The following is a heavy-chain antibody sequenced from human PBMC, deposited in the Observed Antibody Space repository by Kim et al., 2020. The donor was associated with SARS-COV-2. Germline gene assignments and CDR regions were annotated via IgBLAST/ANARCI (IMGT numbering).Heavy chain of an antibody. CDR1: GFTFTSSA. Sequence: SVKVSCKASGFTFTSSAVQWVRQARGQRLEWIGWIVVGSGNTNYAQKFQERVTITRDMSTSTAYMELSSLRSEDTAVYYCAADRSSMAAGYYYGMDVWGQGTTVTVSS. D-gene: IGHD6-6*01. J-gene: IGHJ6*02. CDR2: IVVGSGNT. CDR3: AADRSSMAAGYYYGMDV. V-gene: IGHV1-58*01.